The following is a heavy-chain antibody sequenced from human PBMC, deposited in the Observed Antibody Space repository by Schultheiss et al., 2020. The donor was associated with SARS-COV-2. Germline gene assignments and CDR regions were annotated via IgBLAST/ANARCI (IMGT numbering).Heavy chain of an antibody. V-gene: IGHV4-59*08. CDR2: IYYSRST. CDR1: GGSISSYY. CDR3: ARGDYYDFWSGYHYYFDY. D-gene: IGHD3-3*01. Sequence: SQTLSLTCTVSGGSISSYYWSWIRQPPGKGLEWIGYIYYSRSTNYNPSLKSRVTISVDTSKNQFSLKLSSVTAADTAVYYCARGDYYDFWSGYHYYFDYWGQGTLVTVSS. J-gene: IGHJ4*02.